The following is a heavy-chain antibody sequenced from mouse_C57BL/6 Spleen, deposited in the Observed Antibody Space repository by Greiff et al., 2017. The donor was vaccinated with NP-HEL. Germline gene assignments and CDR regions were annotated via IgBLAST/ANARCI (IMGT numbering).Heavy chain of an antibody. CDR2: ISYDGSN. D-gene: IGHD2-4*01. CDR3: ARGRLSYFDY. J-gene: IGHJ2*01. Sequence: DVQLQESGPGLVKPSQSLSLTCSVTGYSITSGYYWNWIRQFPGNKLEWMGYISYDGSNNYNPSLKNRISITRDTSKNQFFLKLNSVTTEDTATYYCARGRLSYFDYWGQGTTLTVSS. V-gene: IGHV3-6*01. CDR1: GYSITSGYY.